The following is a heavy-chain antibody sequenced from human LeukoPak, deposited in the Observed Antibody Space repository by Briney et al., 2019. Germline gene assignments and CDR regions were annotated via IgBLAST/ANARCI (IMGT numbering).Heavy chain of an antibody. Sequence: SETLPLTCTVSGDSIGSSNSYWGWIRQPPGKGLEWIGSIYYSGSTHYNPSLKSRVTISVDTSKNQFSLKLSSVTAADTAVYYCARDQGAVAGIDPWGQGTLVTVSS. CDR1: GDSIGSSNSY. J-gene: IGHJ5*02. CDR2: IYYSGST. D-gene: IGHD6-19*01. CDR3: ARDQGAVAGIDP. V-gene: IGHV4-39*07.